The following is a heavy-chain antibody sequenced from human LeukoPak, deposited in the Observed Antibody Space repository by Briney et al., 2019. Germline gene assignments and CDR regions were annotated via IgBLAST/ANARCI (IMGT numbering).Heavy chain of an antibody. D-gene: IGHD6-13*01. CDR3: AKFRAPYSSSWYSSYYYYGMDV. CDR2: ISGSGGST. V-gene: IGHV3-23*01. CDR1: GFTFSSYA. J-gene: IGHJ6*02. Sequence: GGSLRLSCAASGFTFSSYAMSWVRQAPGKGLEWVSAISGSGGSTYYADSVKGRFTISRDNSKNTLYLQMNSLRAEDTAVYYCAKFRAPYSSSWYSSYYYYGMDVWGQGTTVTVSS.